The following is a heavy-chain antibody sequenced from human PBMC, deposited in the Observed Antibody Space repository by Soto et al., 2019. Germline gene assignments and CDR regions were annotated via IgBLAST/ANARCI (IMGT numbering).Heavy chain of an antibody. CDR2: ISADSGST. CDR1: GLTFSSYA. J-gene: IGHJ4*02. Sequence: EVQLLESGGGLVQPGGSLRLSCAVSGLTFSSYAMSWVRQAPGKGLEWVSTISADSGSTYHADPVKGRFTISSDNSKTTFYLQMNSLRAEDTDVYYCAKDRSDSAHWGQGTLVTVSS. CDR3: AKDRSDSAH. V-gene: IGHV3-23*01. D-gene: IGHD2-21*01.